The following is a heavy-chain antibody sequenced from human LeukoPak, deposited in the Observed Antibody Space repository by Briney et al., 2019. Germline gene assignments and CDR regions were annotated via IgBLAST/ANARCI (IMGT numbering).Heavy chain of an antibody. CDR3: ARDLNYDSSGYENYYYMDV. D-gene: IGHD3-22*01. J-gene: IGHJ6*03. Sequence: SETLSLTCTVSGGSISSGSYYWSWIRQPAGKGLEWIGRIYTSGSTNYNPSLKSRVTISVDTSKNQFSLKLSSVTAADTAVYYCARDLNYDSSGYENYYYMDVWGKGTTVTVSS. CDR1: GGSISSGSYY. CDR2: IYTSGST. V-gene: IGHV4-61*02.